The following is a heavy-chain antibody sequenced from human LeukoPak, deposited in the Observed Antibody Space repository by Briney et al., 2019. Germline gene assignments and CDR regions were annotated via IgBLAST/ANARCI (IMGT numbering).Heavy chain of an antibody. CDR2: MNQDGSEK. CDR3: ARDRAIVVVTAILDY. J-gene: IGHJ4*02. D-gene: IGHD2-21*02. CDR1: GFTFSSYS. V-gene: IGHV3-7*01. Sequence: GGSLRLSCAASGFTFSSYSMSWVRQAPGKGLEWVANMNQDGSEKYYLDSVKGRFTISRDNAKSSLYLQMNSLRADDTAVYYCARDRAIVVVTAILDYWGQGTLVTVSS.